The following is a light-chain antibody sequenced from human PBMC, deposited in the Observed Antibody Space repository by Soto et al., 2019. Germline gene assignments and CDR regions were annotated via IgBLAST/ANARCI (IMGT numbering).Light chain of an antibody. J-gene: IGKJ2*01. V-gene: IGKV3-20*01. Sequence: EIVLTQSPGTLSLSPWERATLSCRASQSVSSSYLAWYQQKPGQAPRLLIYGASSRATGIPDRFSGSGSGTDFTLTISRLEPEDFAVYYCQQYGNSPYTFGPGTKLEIK. CDR3: QQYGNSPYT. CDR2: GAS. CDR1: QSVSSSY.